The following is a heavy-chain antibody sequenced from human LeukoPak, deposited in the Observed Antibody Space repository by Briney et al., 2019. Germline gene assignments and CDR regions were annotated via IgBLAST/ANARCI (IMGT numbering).Heavy chain of an antibody. CDR3: ARGPLEYCSGGTCYSGRNWFDP. CDR2: INPNSGDT. D-gene: IGHD2-15*01. J-gene: IGHJ5*02. Sequence: GASVKVSCKASGYILTDYYMHWVRQAPGQGLEWMGWINPNSGDTNYAQKFRGRVTMTRDTSISTVYMELRRLRYDDTAAYYCARGPLEYCSGGTCYSGRNWFDPWGQGTLVTVSS. V-gene: IGHV1-2*02. CDR1: GYILTDYY.